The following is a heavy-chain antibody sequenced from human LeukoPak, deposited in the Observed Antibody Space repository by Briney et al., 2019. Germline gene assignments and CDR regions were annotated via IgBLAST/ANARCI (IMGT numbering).Heavy chain of an antibody. D-gene: IGHD5-12*01. V-gene: IGHV4-59*01. J-gene: IGHJ4*02. CDR2: VYHSGRI. CDR3: VSSYGGYVLDY. CDR1: GGSISSYS. Sequence: SETLSLTCTVSGGSISSYSWNWLRQSPGKGLEIGRVYHSGRINYNPSLKSRVTISVDTSKNQFSLNLSSVTAADTAVYYCVSSYGGYVLDYWGQGTLVIVSS.